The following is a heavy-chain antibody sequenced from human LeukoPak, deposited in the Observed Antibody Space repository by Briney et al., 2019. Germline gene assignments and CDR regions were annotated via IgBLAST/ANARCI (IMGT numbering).Heavy chain of an antibody. CDR1: GGSISSSNW. Sequence: SETLSLTCAVSGGSISSSNWWSWVRQPPGKGLEWIGEIYHSGSTNYNPSLKSRVTISVDKSKNQFSLKLSSVTAADTAVYYCARSSTQRGIVGATTVDYWGQGTLVTDSS. V-gene: IGHV4-4*02. CDR3: ARSSTQRGIVGATTVDY. CDR2: IYHSGST. J-gene: IGHJ4*02. D-gene: IGHD1-26*01.